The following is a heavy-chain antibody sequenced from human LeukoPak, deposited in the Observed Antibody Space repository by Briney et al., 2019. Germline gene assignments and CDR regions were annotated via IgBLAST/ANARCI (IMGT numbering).Heavy chain of an antibody. Sequence: GASVKVSCKASGYTFTSYYMRWVRQAPGQGLEWMGIINPSGGSTSYAQKFQGRVTMTRDTSTSTVYMELSSLRSEDTAVYYCAREDLRFGAFDYWGQGTLVTVSS. D-gene: IGHD3-16*01. J-gene: IGHJ4*02. CDR2: INPSGGST. V-gene: IGHV1-46*01. CDR3: AREDLRFGAFDY. CDR1: GYTFTSYY.